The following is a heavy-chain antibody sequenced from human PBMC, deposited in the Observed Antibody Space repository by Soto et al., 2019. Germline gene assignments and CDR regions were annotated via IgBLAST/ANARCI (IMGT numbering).Heavy chain of an antibody. V-gene: IGHV3-30*04. CDR3: AKDLTYYDILTGYLPRYYYYGMDV. Sequence: GGSLRLSCAASGFTFSSYAMHWVRQAPGKGLEWVAVISYDGSNKYYADSVKGRFTISRDNSKNTLYLQMSSLRAEDTAVYYCAKDLTYYDILTGYLPRYYYYGMDVWGQGTTVTVSS. CDR2: ISYDGSNK. J-gene: IGHJ6*02. CDR1: GFTFSSYA. D-gene: IGHD3-9*01.